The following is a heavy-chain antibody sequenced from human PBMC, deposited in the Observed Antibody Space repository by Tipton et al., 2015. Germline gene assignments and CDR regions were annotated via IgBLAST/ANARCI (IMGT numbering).Heavy chain of an antibody. CDR1: GGSISSNKYY. Sequence: TLSLTCTVSGGSISSNKYYWGWIRQPPGKGLEWIGSIYYSGRPYYNPSLKSRATISVDTSKNQFSLKVSSVTAADTAVYYCARHLEMPTNQELFDYWGQGTLGTVSA. V-gene: IGHV4-39*01. J-gene: IGHJ4*02. D-gene: IGHD5-24*01. CDR3: ARHLEMPTNQELFDY. CDR2: IYYSGRP.